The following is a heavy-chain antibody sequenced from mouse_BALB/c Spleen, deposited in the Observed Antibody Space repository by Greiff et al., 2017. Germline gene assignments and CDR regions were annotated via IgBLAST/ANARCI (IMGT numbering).Heavy chain of an antibody. Sequence: EVKLVESGGGLVQPGGSLKLSCAASGFTFSSYTMSWVRQTPEKRLEWVAYISNGGGSTYYPDTVKGRFTISRDNAKNTLYLQMSSLKSEDTAMYYCARHGDGYPFAYWGQGTLVTVSA. D-gene: IGHD2-3*01. CDR3: ARHGDGYPFAY. CDR1: GFTFSSYT. V-gene: IGHV5-12-2*01. CDR2: ISNGGGST. J-gene: IGHJ3*01.